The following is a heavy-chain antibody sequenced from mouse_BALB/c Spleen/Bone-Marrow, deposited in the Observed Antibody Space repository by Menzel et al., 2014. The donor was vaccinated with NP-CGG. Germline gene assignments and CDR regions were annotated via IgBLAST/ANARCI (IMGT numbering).Heavy chain of an antibody. CDR1: GYTFTDYE. V-gene: IGHV1-15*01. D-gene: IGHD4-1*01. CDR2: IDPETGGT. CDR3: TRSETGPFAY. Sequence: VHLVESGAELVRPGASVTLSCKASGYTFTDYEMHWVKQTPVHGLEWIGAIDPETGGTAYNQKFKGKATLTADKSSSTASMELRSLTSEDSAVYYCTRSETGPFAYWGQGTLVTVSA. J-gene: IGHJ3*01.